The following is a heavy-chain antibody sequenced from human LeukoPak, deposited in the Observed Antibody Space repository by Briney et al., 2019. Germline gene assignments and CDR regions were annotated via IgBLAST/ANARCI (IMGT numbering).Heavy chain of an antibody. D-gene: IGHD5-18*01. CDR2: IIPIFGTA. J-gene: IGHJ4*02. CDR3: ATAKRGYSYGYVDY. CDR1: GGTFSSYA. V-gene: IGHV1-69*06. Sequence: ASVKVSCKASGGTFSSYAISWVRQAPGQGLEWMGGIIPIFGTANYAQKFQGRVTITADKSTSTAYMELSNLRSEDTAVYYCATAKRGYSYGYVDYWGQGTLVTVSS.